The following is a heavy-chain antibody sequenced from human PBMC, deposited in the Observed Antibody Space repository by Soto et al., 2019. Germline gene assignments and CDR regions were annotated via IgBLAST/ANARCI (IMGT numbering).Heavy chain of an antibody. Sequence: QVQLQQWGAGLLKPSETLSLTCAVYGGSFSGYYWSWIRQPPGKGLELIGEINHSGSTNYNPSLKSRVTISVDTSKTQFSLKLSSVTAADTAVYYCARGRTVEDYSSGWYSYFDYWGQGTLVTVSS. V-gene: IGHV4-34*01. J-gene: IGHJ4*02. D-gene: IGHD6-19*01. CDR3: ARGRTVEDYSSGWYSYFDY. CDR2: INHSGST. CDR1: GGSFSGYY.